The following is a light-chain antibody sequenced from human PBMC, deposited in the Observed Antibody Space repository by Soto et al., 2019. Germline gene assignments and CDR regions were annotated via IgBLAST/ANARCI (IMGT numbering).Light chain of an antibody. CDR2: DAS. CDR3: LQDHNYPLT. V-gene: IGKV1-5*01. Sequence: DIQMTQSPSTLSASVGDRVTITCRASQSIGSWLAWYQQRPGKAPNLLIYDASSLESGVPSRFSGSGSGTEFTLTISNLQPEDFATYYCLQDHNYPLTFGQGTKVDIK. CDR1: QSIGSW. J-gene: IGKJ1*01.